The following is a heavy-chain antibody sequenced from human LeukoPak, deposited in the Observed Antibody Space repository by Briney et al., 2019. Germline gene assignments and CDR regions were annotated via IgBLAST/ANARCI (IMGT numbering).Heavy chain of an antibody. Sequence: GGSLRLSCAASGFTFSNYWMSWARQAPGKGLEWVANMKGDGSEIHYVDSVKGRFTISRDNAKNSLSLQMNSLRPEDTAVYYCARPAYTAAYDLWGQGTMVTVSS. D-gene: IGHD3-16*01. CDR3: ARPAYTAAYDL. CDR1: GFTFSNYW. V-gene: IGHV3-7*01. CDR2: MKGDGSEI. J-gene: IGHJ3*01.